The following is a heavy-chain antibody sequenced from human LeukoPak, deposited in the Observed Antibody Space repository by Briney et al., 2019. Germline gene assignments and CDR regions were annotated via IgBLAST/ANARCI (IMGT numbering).Heavy chain of an antibody. D-gene: IGHD5-24*01. J-gene: IGHJ4*02. CDR1: GFTFSRYW. V-gene: IGHV3-7*01. CDR2: IKQDGSEK. Sequence: GGSLTLTCAASGFTFSRYWMSWVRQAPGKGLAWVANIKQDGSEKYYVGSVRGRFTISRDNAKNSLYLQMNSLRAEETAVYYCARLEMSTIKDGDFWGQGTLVTVSS. CDR3: ARLEMSTIKDGDF.